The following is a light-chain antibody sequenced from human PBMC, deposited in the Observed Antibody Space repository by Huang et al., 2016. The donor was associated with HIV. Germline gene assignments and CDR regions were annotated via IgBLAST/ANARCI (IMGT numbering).Light chain of an antibody. V-gene: IGKV4-1*01. CDR3: QQYYSIPLT. J-gene: IGKJ1*01. CDR2: WAS. Sequence: DIVMTQSPDSLAVSLGERAAINCKSTQSILYTSNNKNYLAWYQQKPGQPPKLLFSWASTRESGVPDRFSGSGSGTDFTLTISSLQAEDVAVYYCQQYYSIPLTFGQGTKVEIK. CDR1: QSILYTSNNKNY.